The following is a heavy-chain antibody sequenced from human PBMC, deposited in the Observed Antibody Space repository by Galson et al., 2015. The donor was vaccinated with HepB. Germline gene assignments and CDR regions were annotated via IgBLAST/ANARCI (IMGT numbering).Heavy chain of an antibody. D-gene: IGHD4-23*01. J-gene: IGHJ6*02. Sequence: SVKVSCKASGYTFTSYAMHWVRQAPGQRLEWMGWINAGNGNTKYSQKFQGRVTITRDTSASTAYMELSSLRSEDTAVYYCAIATVEYPWNYYYYGMDVWGQGTTVTVSS. CDR1: GYTFTSYA. V-gene: IGHV1-3*01. CDR2: INAGNGNT. CDR3: AIATVEYPWNYYYYGMDV.